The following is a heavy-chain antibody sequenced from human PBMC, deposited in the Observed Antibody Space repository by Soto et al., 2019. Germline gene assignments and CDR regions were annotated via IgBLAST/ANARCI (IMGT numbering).Heavy chain of an antibody. J-gene: IGHJ5*02. CDR2: INPNSGGT. D-gene: IGHD6-13*01. CDR1: GYTFTGYY. Sequence: ASVKVSCKASGYTFTGYYMHWVRQAPGQGLEWMGWINPNSGGTNYAQKFQGWVTMTRDTSISTAYMELSRLRSDDTAVYYCARAAGTATLYNRLAPWGQGTLVTVAS. CDR3: ARAAGTATLYNRLAP. V-gene: IGHV1-2*04.